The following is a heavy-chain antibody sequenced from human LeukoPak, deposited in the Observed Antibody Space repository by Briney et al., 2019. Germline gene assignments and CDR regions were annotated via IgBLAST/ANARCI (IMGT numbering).Heavy chain of an antibody. CDR3: ARETTMVRGVRSNLGY. Sequence: GGSLRLSCAASGFTVSSTYMSWVRQTPGKGLEWVSVIYSDGKVYYIDSVKGRFTISRDTSKNTVYLQMNSLRAEDTAVYYCARETTMVRGVRSNLGYWGQGTLVTVSS. D-gene: IGHD3-10*01. J-gene: IGHJ4*02. CDR1: GFTVSSTY. CDR2: IYSDGKV. V-gene: IGHV3-53*01.